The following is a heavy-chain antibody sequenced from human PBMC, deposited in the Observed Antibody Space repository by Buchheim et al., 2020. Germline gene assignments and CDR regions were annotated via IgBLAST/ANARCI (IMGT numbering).Heavy chain of an antibody. CDR1: GFTFDDYG. Sequence: EVQLVESGGGVVRPGGSLRLSCTASGFTFDDYGMSWVRQAPGKGLEWVSHINWNNSSTTYADSVKGRFTISRDNAKNSLYLPLNSLRAEDTAVYYCAREDLDILTGYYWFDPWGQGTL. CDR2: INWNNSST. V-gene: IGHV3-20*04. D-gene: IGHD3-9*01. CDR3: AREDLDILTGYYWFDP. J-gene: IGHJ5*02.